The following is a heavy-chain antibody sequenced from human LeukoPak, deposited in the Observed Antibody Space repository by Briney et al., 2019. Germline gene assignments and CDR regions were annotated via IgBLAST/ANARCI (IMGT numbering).Heavy chain of an antibody. CDR3: ARAGHNSNSGGYDF. Sequence: ASVKVSCKPSGYTFIDHYLHWVRPAPGQGLESLGWIDPDTGDTNYPQKFQGRVTMTMDTSSSTAYMELSRLRSDDTAVYYCARAGHNSNSGGYDFWGPGTLVTVSS. CDR1: GYTFIDHY. D-gene: IGHD3-22*01. CDR2: IDPDTGDT. J-gene: IGHJ4*02. V-gene: IGHV1-2*02.